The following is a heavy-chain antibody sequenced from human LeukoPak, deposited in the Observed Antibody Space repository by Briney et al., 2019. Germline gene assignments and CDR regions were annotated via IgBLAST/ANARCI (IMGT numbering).Heavy chain of an antibody. CDR3: ARAPSEVGGYYPEYFRH. J-gene: IGHJ1*01. D-gene: IGHD3-22*01. CDR1: GFTFSRYW. V-gene: IGHV3-74*01. CDR2: IKSDGKT. Sequence: GGSLRLSCEASGFTFSRYWMHWVRQAPGKGLVWVSRIKSDGKTNYADSVKGRFTISRDNAKNAVSLQMDSLGAEDTGVYYCARAPSEVGGYYPEYFRHWGQGTLVTVSS.